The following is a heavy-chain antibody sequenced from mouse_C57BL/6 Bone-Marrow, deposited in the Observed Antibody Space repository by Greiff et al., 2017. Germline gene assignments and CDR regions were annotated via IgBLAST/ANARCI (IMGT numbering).Heavy chain of an antibody. CDR2: IYPGDGAT. CDR1: GYAFSSSW. CDR3: AREGDGYAPYAMDY. Sequence: QVQLKESGPELVKPGASVKISCKASGYAFSSSWMNWVKQRPGKGLEWIGRIYPGDGATNYNGKFKGKATLTADKSASTAYMQLSSLTSEDSAVYFCAREGDGYAPYAMDYWGQGTSVTVSS. V-gene: IGHV1-82*01. J-gene: IGHJ4*01. D-gene: IGHD2-3*01.